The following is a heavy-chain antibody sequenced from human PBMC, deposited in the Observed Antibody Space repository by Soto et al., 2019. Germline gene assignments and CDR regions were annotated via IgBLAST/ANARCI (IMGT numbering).Heavy chain of an antibody. Sequence: XLKTYYKGSGNXLTNYLIFWVRHMPGKGLEFMGIIYPGDSDTRYSPSFQGHVTISDDKSISTAYLQWSRLKSSDTDMYYCARHGPRVYYDNRDYYYYGMDVWGQGTTVTVSS. D-gene: IGHD3-22*01. CDR1: GNXLTNYL. CDR3: ARHGPRVYYDNRDYYYYGMDV. V-gene: IGHV5-51*01. J-gene: IGHJ6*02. CDR2: IYPGDSDT.